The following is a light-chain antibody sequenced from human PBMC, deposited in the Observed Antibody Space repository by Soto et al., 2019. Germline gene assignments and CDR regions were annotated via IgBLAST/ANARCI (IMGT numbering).Light chain of an antibody. CDR3: QQYSNCTPLYT. J-gene: IGKJ2*01. CDR1: QSVSSY. CDR2: DAS. V-gene: IGKV3-15*01. Sequence: EIVMTQSPATLSVSPGERATLSCRASQSVSSYLAWYQQKPGLPPRLLIYDASTRATGIPDTFSGSGSGTDFTLTISSLQSADFAVYYCQQYSNCTPLYTFGRGTKLKIK.